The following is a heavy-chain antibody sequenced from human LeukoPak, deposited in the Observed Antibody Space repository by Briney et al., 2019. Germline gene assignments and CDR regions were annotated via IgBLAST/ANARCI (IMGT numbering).Heavy chain of an antibody. CDR3: ARDPTHYYDSSGYYHIPN. Sequence: GGSLRLSCAASGFTFSNYWMHWVRQVPGKGLVWVSRIYRDGSNTDYADSVKGRFTISRDNSKNTLYLQMNSLRAEDTAVYYCARDPTHYYDSSGYYHIPNWGQGTLVTVSS. V-gene: IGHV3-74*01. CDR1: GFTFSNYW. CDR2: IYRDGSNT. D-gene: IGHD3-22*01. J-gene: IGHJ4*02.